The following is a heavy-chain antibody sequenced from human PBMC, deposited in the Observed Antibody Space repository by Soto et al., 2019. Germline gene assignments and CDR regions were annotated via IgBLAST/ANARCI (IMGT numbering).Heavy chain of an antibody. Sequence: ASVKVSCKASGYTFTSYGISWVRQAPGQGLEWMGWISAYNGNTNYAQKLQGRVTMTTDTSTSTAYMELRSLRSDDTAVYYCARDLIFGVVYNWFDPWGQGTLVTVSS. V-gene: IGHV1-18*01. CDR2: ISAYNGNT. J-gene: IGHJ5*02. D-gene: IGHD3-3*01. CDR3: ARDLIFGVVYNWFDP. CDR1: GYTFTSYG.